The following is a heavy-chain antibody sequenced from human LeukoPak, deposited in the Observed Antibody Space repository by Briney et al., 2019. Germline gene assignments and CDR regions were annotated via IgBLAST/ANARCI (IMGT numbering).Heavy chain of an antibody. CDR1: GGSISSSNW. CDR3: AREKGYCSSTSCYSVAYYFDY. CDR2: IYHSGST. Sequence: PSGTLSLTCAVSGGSISSSNWWSWVRQPPGKGLEWIGEIYHSGSTNYNPSLKSRVTISVDKSKNQFSLKLSSVTAADTAVYYCAREKGYCSSTSCYSVAYYFDYWGQGTLVTVSS. J-gene: IGHJ4*02. V-gene: IGHV4-4*02. D-gene: IGHD2-2*01.